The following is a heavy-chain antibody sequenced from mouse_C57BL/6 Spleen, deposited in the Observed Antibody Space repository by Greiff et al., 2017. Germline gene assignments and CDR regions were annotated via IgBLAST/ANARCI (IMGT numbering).Heavy chain of an antibody. CDR1: GYTFTDYY. V-gene: IGHV1-19*01. Sequence: EVQLVESGPVLVKPGASVKMSCKASGYTFTDYYMNWVKQSHGKSLEWIGVINPYNGGTSYNQKFKGKATLTVDKSSSTAYMELNSLTSEDSAVYYCARGGKVLYYYAMDYWGQGTSVTVSS. J-gene: IGHJ4*01. CDR3: ARGGKVLYYYAMDY. D-gene: IGHD1-3*01. CDR2: INPYNGGT.